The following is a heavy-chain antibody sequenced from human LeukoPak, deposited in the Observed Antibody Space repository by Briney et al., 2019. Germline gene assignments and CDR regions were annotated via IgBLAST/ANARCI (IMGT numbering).Heavy chain of an antibody. V-gene: IGHV4-39*01. Sequence: PSETLSLTCIVSGGSISSSSYYWDWIRQAPGEGLEWIGNFYDSGNTRYNPSLKSRVTISGDTSKNQFSLKLTSVTAADTAVYYCARHTRPGYSGYENAFDTWGQGTMVTVSS. CDR1: GGSISSSSYY. CDR3: ARHTRPGYSGYENAFDT. J-gene: IGHJ3*02. CDR2: FYDSGNT. D-gene: IGHD5-12*01.